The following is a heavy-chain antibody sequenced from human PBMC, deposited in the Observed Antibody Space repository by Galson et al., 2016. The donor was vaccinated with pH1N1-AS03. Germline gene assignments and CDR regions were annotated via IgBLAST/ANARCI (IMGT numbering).Heavy chain of an antibody. CDR3: AKSKDMAATPGDY. Sequence: SLRLSCAAAGFRFDDYSMNWVRQVPGKSPEWVSGISWNSGEIYYADSVEGRFIISRDNAKNSLYLQMNSLRAEDTAVYYCAKSKDMAATPGDYWGQGTLVTVSS. D-gene: IGHD5-12*01. CDR2: ISWNSGEI. V-gene: IGHV3-9*01. CDR1: GFRFDDYS. J-gene: IGHJ4*02.